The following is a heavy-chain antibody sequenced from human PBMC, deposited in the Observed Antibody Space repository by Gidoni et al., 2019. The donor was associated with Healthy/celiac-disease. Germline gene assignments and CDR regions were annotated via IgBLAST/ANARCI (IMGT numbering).Heavy chain of an antibody. CDR2: ISYDGSNK. CDR3: ATLGEMATTKPDY. J-gene: IGHJ4*02. Sequence: QVQLVESGGGVVQPGRSLRLSCAASGFTFSSYGMHWVRQAPGKGLEWVAVISYDGSNKYYADSVKGRFTISRDNSKNTLYLQMNSLRAEDTAVYYCATLGEMATTKPDYWGQGTLVTVSS. CDR1: GFTFSSYG. V-gene: IGHV3-30*03. D-gene: IGHD3-16*01.